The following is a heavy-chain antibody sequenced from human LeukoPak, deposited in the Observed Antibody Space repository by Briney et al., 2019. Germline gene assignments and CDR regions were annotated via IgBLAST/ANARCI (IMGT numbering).Heavy chain of an antibody. V-gene: IGHV1-8*03. D-gene: IGHD4-17*01. CDR1: GYTFTSYH. Sequence: GASLKLSCKTSGYTFTSYHINWVRQATGQGLEWMGWMNPYSGDRGYAQKFQGRVSITSDTSISTAYMELSSLRSEDTAVYFCARTTSLTASGYDYWGQGTLVTVSS. CDR3: ARTTSLTASGYDY. J-gene: IGHJ4*02. CDR2: MNPYSGDR.